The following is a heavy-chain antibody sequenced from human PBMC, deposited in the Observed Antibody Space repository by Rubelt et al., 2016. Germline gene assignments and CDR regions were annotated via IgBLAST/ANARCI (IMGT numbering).Heavy chain of an antibody. V-gene: IGHV4-4*07. CDR2: IYTSGST. CDR1: GGSISRYY. D-gene: IGHD3-10*01. CDR3: ARVKWFGEFRDAVDI. Sequence: QVQLQESGPGLVKPSETLSLTCTVSGGSISRYYWSWIRQPAGKGLEWIGRIYTSGSTNYNPSLKSRVTRSGDTSKNQFSLKLSYVTAADTAVYYCARVKWFGEFRDAVDIWGQGTMVTVSS. J-gene: IGHJ3*02.